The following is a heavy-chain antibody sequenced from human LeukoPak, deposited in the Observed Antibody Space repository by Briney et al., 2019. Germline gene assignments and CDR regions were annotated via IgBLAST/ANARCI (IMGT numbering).Heavy chain of an antibody. CDR3: ARGYDYDILTGYYQPLDY. CDR1: GFTVSSNY. CDR2: IYSGGST. D-gene: IGHD3-9*01. J-gene: IGHJ4*02. V-gene: IGHV3-66*01. Sequence: PGGSLRLSCAASGFTVSSNYMSWVRQAPGKGLEWGSVIYSGGSTYYADSVKGRFTISRDNSKNTLYLQMNSLRGEDTAVYYCARGYDYDILTGYYQPLDYWGQGTLVTVSS.